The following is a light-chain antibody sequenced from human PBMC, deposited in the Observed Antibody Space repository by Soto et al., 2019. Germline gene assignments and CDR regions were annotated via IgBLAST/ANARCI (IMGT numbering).Light chain of an antibody. CDR3: QSYDSSLSGSNV. V-gene: IGLV1-40*01. CDR2: GNS. J-gene: IGLJ1*01. Sequence: QSVLTQPPSVSGAPGQRVTISCTGSSSNIGAGYDVHWYQQLPGTAPKLLIYGNSNRPSGVPDRFSGSKSGTSASLAITGLQSEDAAEYYCQSYDSSLSGSNVFGTGTKLTVL. CDR1: SSNIGAGYD.